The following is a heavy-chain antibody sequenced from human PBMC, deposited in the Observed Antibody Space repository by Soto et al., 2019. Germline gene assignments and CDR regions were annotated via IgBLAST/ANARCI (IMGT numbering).Heavy chain of an antibody. CDR3: ARRADYYCYFEN. CDR2: IYSSGST. J-gene: IGHJ4*02. D-gene: IGHD3-10*01. V-gene: IGHV4-4*08. CDR1: GGSINRSF. Sequence: QVQLQESGPGLVKPSETLSLTCSVAGGSINRSFWSWLRQSPGKGLEWIGYIYSSGSTRYNPSLKSRVTMSVDASNNQFYLNLRSVTAADTAVYYCARRADYYCYFENWGQGTLVTVSA.